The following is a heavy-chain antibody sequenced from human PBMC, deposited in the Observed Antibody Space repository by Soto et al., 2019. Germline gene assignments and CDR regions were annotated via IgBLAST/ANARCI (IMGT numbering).Heavy chain of an antibody. J-gene: IGHJ4*02. CDR3: ARGSGLRGTLPRDY. D-gene: IGHD4-17*01. V-gene: IGHV1-69*13. CDR2: IVPIYRTA. Sequence: SGNGSCKESGGTFSIDRINLVLQAPGQGLEWVGGIVPIYRTADYAQKFQGRVTITADESASTAYMELSSLRSEDTAVYYCARGSGLRGTLPRDYWGQGTLVTVSS. CDR1: GGTFSIDR.